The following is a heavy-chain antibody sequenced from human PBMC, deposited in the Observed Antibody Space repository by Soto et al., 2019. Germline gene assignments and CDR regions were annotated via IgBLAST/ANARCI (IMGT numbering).Heavy chain of an antibody. J-gene: IGHJ4*02. V-gene: IGHV4-31*03. CDR1: GGSISSGGYY. D-gene: IGHD3-10*01. Sequence: QVQLQESGPGLVKPSQTLSLTCTVSGGSISSGGYYWSWIRQHPGKGLEWIGYIYYSGSTYYNPSLKRRVTISVDTSKNHFSLKLSSVTAADTAVYYWARGVTMVRGVIHTPYFDYWGQGTLVPVSS. CDR2: IYYSGST. CDR3: ARGVTMVRGVIHTPYFDY.